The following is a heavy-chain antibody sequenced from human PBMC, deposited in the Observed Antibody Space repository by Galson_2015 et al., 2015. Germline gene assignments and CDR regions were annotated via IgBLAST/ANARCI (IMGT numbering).Heavy chain of an antibody. D-gene: IGHD2-2*01. Sequence: SVKASCKASGYTFTSYAMNWVRQAPGQGLEWMGWINTNTGNPTYAQGFTGRFVFSLDTSVSTAYLQISSLKAEDTAVYYCARVNVVVPAVNWFDPWGQGTLVTVSS. J-gene: IGHJ5*02. CDR1: GYTFTSYA. CDR2: INTNTGNP. CDR3: ARVNVVVPAVNWFDP. V-gene: IGHV7-4-1*02.